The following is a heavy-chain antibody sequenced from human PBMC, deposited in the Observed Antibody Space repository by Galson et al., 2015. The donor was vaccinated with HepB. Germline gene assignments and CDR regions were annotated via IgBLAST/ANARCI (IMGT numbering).Heavy chain of an antibody. CDR1: GFTFTGYY. CDR3: ARESACAFDI. J-gene: IGHJ3*02. Sequence: SLRLSCAASGFTFTGYYMIWIRQAPGKGLEWVSFISSGGDTIYYADSVKGRFTISRDNSKNSLYLHMSSLRAEDTSVYYCARESACAFDIWGQGTMVTVSS. CDR2: ISSGGDTI. V-gene: IGHV3-11*01.